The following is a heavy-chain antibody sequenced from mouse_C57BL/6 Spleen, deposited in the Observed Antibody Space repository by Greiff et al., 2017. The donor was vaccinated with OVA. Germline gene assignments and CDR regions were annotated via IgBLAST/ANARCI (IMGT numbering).Heavy chain of an antibody. CDR3: ARNYRYGSSYVGYFDV. D-gene: IGHD1-1*01. CDR1: GFSLTSYG. V-gene: IGHV2-2*01. CDR2: IWSGGST. Sequence: VKLQESGPGLLKPSQCLSITCTVSGFSLTSYGVHWVRQSPGTGLEWLGVIWSGGSTDYNAAFITRRSISKDNYKSQVFFKMNSLQADDTAIDYCARNYRYGSSYVGYFDVWGTGTTVTVSS. J-gene: IGHJ1*03.